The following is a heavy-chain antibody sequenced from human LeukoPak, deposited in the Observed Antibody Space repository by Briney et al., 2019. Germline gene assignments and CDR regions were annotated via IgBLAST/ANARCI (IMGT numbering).Heavy chain of an antibody. D-gene: IGHD6-19*01. J-gene: IGHJ4*02. V-gene: IGHV4-59*01. CDR2: INYRGNT. CDR1: GDSISDYY. CDR3: ARDLHRGWYGFDC. Sequence: SETLSLTCTVSGDSISDYYWSWIRQPPGKGLEWIGYINYRGNTNYNPSLKSRVTFSVDTSKNQFSLKVTSVTAADRAVYYSARDLHRGWYGFDCWGQGTLVTVSS.